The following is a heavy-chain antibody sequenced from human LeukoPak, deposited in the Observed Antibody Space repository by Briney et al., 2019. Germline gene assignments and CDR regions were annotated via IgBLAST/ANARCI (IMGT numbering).Heavy chain of an antibody. CDR2: ISWNSGSI. V-gene: IGHV3-9*01. J-gene: IGHJ4*02. D-gene: IGHD4-17*01. Sequence: GGSLRLSCAASGFTFDDYAMHWVRQAPGKGLEWVSGISWNSGSIGYADSVKGRFTISRDNAKNSLYLQMNSLRAEDTALYYCAKSNYGDYRTFDYWGQGTLVTVSS. CDR1: GFTFDDYA. CDR3: AKSNYGDYRTFDY.